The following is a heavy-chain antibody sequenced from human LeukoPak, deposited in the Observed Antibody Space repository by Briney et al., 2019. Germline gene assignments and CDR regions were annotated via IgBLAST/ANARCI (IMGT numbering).Heavy chain of an antibody. CDR3: AQEHLDTSGYYSRFDN. Sequence: GGSLRLSCAASGFTFPRHAMSWVRQAPGKGLEWVASSGGSGGRTHYADSVKGRFTISRDNSQNTVYLHMNSLRADDTAVYYCAQEHLDTSGYYSRFDNWGQGILVTVSS. CDR2: SGGSGGRT. D-gene: IGHD3-22*01. CDR1: GFTFPRHA. V-gene: IGHV3-23*01. J-gene: IGHJ4*02.